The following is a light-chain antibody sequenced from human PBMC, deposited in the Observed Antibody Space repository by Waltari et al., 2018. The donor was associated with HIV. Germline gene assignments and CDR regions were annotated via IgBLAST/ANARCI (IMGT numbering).Light chain of an antibody. J-gene: IGKJ3*01. V-gene: IGKV1-33*01. Sequence: DIQMTQSPSSLSTSVRDSVTITCQASQNISTYLNCYHYKPGNAPELLIYAASDVKTGVPSRFSGSGSGTDFTLTIISLQPEDIATYYCHQRSTWPVTFGPGNKVDIK. CDR1: QNISTY. CDR3: HQRSTWPVT. CDR2: AAS.